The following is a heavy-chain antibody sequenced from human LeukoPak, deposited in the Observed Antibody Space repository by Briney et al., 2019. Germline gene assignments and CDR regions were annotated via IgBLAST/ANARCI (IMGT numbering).Heavy chain of an antibody. CDR2: INHSGST. CDR1: GGSFSGCY. D-gene: IGHD3-22*01. CDR3: ASLVVGYYYYYMDV. Sequence: PSETLSLTCAVYGGSFSGCYWSWIRHPPGKGQEWIGEINHSGSTNYNPSLKSRVTISVDTSKNQFSLKLSSVTAADTAVYYCASLVVGYYYYYMDVWGKGTTVTISS. J-gene: IGHJ6*03. V-gene: IGHV4-34*01.